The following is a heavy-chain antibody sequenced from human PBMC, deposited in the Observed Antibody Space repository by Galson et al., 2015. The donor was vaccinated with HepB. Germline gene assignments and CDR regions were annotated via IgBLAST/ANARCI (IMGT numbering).Heavy chain of an antibody. D-gene: IGHD6-6*01. CDR1: GYSFTSYW. CDR2: IDPSDSYT. J-gene: IGHJ4*02. V-gene: IGHV5-10-1*01. CDR3: ATEGGYSSSSGA. Sequence: QSGAEVKKPGESLRISCKGSGYSFTSYWISWVRQMPGKGLEWMGRIDPSDSYTNYSPSFQGHVTISADKSISTAYLQWSSLKASDTAMYYCATEGGYSSSSGAWGQGTLVTVSS.